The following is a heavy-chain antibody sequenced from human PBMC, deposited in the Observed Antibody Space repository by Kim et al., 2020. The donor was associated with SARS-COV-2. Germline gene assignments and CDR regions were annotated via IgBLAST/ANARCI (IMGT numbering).Heavy chain of an antibody. CDR3: AREYSITMIVVTNSWGVGY. Sequence: ASVKVSCKASGYTFTSYYMHWVRQAPGQGLEWMGIINPSGGSTSYAQKFQGRDTMTRDTSTSTVYMELSSLRCEDTAVYYCAREYSITMIVVTNSWGVGYCGARALVTVS. D-gene: IGHD3-22*01. CDR1: GYTFTSYY. V-gene: IGHV1-46*01. CDR2: INPSGGST. J-gene: IGHJ4*02.